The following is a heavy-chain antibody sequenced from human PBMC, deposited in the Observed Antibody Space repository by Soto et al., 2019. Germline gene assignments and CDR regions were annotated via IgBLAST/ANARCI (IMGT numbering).Heavy chain of an antibody. CDR1: GFTFSNFG. Sequence: QVQLVESGGGVVQPGRSLRLSCEASGFTFSNFGMHWVRQAPGRGLEWVANIWYDGVNRYYADSVRGRLTVSRDNSKNTLYLEMNSLRAEDTAVYFCVREDCSSHLCQSSEDFYYGMDVWGQGTTVTVSS. CDR3: VREDCSSHLCQSSEDFYYGMDV. D-gene: IGHD2-2*01. J-gene: IGHJ6*02. CDR2: IWYDGVNR. V-gene: IGHV3-33*01.